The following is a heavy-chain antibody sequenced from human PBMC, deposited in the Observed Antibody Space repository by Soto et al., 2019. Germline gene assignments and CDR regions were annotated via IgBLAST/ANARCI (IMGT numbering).Heavy chain of an antibody. D-gene: IGHD2-2*01. Sequence: GASVKVSCKASGYTFTGYYMHWVRQAPGQGLEWMGWINPNSGGTNYAQKFQGWVTMTRDTSISTAYMELSRLRSDDTAVYYCARYPLLVLAEEKDIVVVPAARGAFDIWGQGTMVTVSS. CDR2: INPNSGGT. J-gene: IGHJ3*02. CDR1: GYTFTGYY. V-gene: IGHV1-2*04. CDR3: ARYPLLVLAEEKDIVVVPAARGAFDI.